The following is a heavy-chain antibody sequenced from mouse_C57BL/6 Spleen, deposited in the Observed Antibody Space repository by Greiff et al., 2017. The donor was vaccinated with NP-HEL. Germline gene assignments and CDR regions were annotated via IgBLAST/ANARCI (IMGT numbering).Heavy chain of an antibody. Sequence: VQLQQSGAELVKPGASVKLSCTASGFNIKDYYMHWVKQRTEQGLEWIGRIDPEDGETKYAPKFPGKATITADTSSNTAYLQLSSLTSEDTAVYYCASNYYGSSLAWFAYWGQGTLVTVSA. J-gene: IGHJ3*01. CDR3: ASNYYGSSLAWFAY. V-gene: IGHV14-2*01. D-gene: IGHD1-1*01. CDR2: IDPEDGET. CDR1: GFNIKDYY.